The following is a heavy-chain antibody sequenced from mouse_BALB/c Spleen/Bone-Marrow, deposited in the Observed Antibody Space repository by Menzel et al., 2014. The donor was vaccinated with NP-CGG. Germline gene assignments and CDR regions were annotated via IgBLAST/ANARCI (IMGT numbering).Heavy chain of an antibody. CDR3: ARPRDYYGSSFAY. Sequence: DVHLVESGGGLVKPGGSLKLSCAASGFAFSSYDMSWVRQTPEKRLEWVAYISSGGGSTYYPDTVKGRFTISRDNAKNTLYLQMSSLKSEDTAMYYCARPRDYYGSSFAYWGQGTLVTVSA. J-gene: IGHJ3*01. D-gene: IGHD1-1*01. CDR1: GFAFSSYD. V-gene: IGHV5-12-1*01. CDR2: ISSGGGST.